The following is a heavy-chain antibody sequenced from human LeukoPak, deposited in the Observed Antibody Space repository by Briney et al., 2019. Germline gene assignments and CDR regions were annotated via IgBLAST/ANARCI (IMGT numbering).Heavy chain of an antibody. Sequence: GSLRLSCAASGFTFSSYGMHWVRQAPGKGLEWVAFIRYDGSNKYYADSVKGRFTISRDNSKNTLYLQMNSLRAEDTAVYYCAKVGTSSTRTYYFDYWGQGTLVTVSS. CDR2: IRYDGSNK. D-gene: IGHD2-2*01. V-gene: IGHV3-30*02. J-gene: IGHJ4*02. CDR1: GFTFSSYG. CDR3: AKVGTSSTRTYYFDY.